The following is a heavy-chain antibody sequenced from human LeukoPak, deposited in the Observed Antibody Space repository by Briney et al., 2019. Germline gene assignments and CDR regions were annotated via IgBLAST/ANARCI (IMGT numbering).Heavy chain of an antibody. J-gene: IGHJ4*02. CDR2: INSDGSST. V-gene: IGHV3-74*01. CDR1: GFTFSSYW. D-gene: IGHD5-12*01. CDR3: ARDMRGYDYGKVDY. Sequence: PGGSLRLSCAASGFTFSSYWMHWVRQAPGKGLVWVSRINSDGSSTSYADSVKGRFTISRDNAKNTLYLQMNNLRAEDTAVYYCARDMRGYDYGKVDYWGQGTLVTVSS.